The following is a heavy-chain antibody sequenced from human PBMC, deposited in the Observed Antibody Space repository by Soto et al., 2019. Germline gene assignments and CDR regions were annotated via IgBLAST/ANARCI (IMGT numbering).Heavy chain of an antibody. CDR1: GYTFTSYD. V-gene: IGHV1-8*01. J-gene: IGHJ6*03. CDR2: MNPNSGNT. D-gene: IGHD3-3*01. Sequence: ASVKVSCKASGYTFTSYDINWVRQATGQGLEWMGWMNPNSGNTGYAQKFQGRVTMTRNTSISTAYMELSSLRSEDTAVYYCARLMGDLRFLEWLAPPHGKYYMDVWGKGTTVTVSS. CDR3: ARLMGDLRFLEWLAPPHGKYYMDV.